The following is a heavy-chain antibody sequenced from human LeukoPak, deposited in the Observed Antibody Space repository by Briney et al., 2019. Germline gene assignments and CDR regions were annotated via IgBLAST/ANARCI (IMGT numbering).Heavy chain of an antibody. V-gene: IGHV3-21*01. D-gene: IGHD2-2*01. J-gene: IGHJ4*02. Sequence: PGGSLRLSCAASGFTFSSYSMNWVRQAPGKGLEGVSSISSGSSYIYYADSVKGRFTISRDNAKNSLYLQMNSLRAEDTAVYYCARDKVTSCYDWGQGTLVTVSS. CDR3: ARDKVTSCYD. CDR1: GFTFSSYS. CDR2: ISSGSSYI.